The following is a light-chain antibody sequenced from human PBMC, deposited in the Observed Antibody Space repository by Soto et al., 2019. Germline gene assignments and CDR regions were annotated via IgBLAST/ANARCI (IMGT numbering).Light chain of an antibody. CDR3: QQYNKWPLT. CDR2: DAS. J-gene: IGKJ4*01. CDR1: QSVSSY. Sequence: EIVLTQSPATLSLSPGERATLSCRASQSVSSYLAWYQQKPGQAPRLLIYDASNRATGIPARFSGSGSGTEFTLTISSLQSEDFAVYHCQQYNKWPLTFGGGTKVDIK. V-gene: IGKV3-11*01.